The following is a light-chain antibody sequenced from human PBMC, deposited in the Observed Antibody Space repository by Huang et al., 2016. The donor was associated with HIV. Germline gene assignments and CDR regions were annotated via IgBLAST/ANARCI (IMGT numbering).Light chain of an antibody. CDR2: GAF. J-gene: IGKJ2*01. Sequence: EIVMTQSQVTLSVSPGERATLSCRASQSVSSKLAWYQQKPGQAPRLLIYGAFTRATGIPARFSGSGSGTEFTLTISSLQSEDFAVYYCQQYNNWPPHTFGQGTKLEIK. CDR1: QSVSSK. V-gene: IGKV3-15*01. CDR3: QQYNNWPPHT.